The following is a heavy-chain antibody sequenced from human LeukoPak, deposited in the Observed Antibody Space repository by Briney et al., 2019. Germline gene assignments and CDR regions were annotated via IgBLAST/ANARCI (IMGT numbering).Heavy chain of an antibody. Sequence: GESLRISCKGSGYSFTSYWISWVRQMPGKGLEWMGRIDPSDSYTCYSPSFQGHVTISADMSISTAYLQWSSLKASDTAMYYCATVYGSGSSLDYWGQGTLVTVSS. D-gene: IGHD3-10*01. CDR2: IDPSDSYT. CDR3: ATVYGSGSSLDY. CDR1: GYSFTSYW. J-gene: IGHJ4*02. V-gene: IGHV5-10-1*01.